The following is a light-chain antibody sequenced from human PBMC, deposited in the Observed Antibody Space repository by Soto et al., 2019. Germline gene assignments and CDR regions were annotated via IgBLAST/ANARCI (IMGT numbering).Light chain of an antibody. CDR2: GAS. J-gene: IGKJ1*01. Sequence: VLTRTHSAQSLSHGVTATISCRASQSVSSSYLAWYQQKPGQAPRLLIYGASSRATGIPDRFSGSGSGTDFTLAISRLEPEDFAVYYCQQYGTSSWTVGQGTKVDI. CDR1: QSVSSSY. CDR3: QQYGTSSWT. V-gene: IGKV3-20*01.